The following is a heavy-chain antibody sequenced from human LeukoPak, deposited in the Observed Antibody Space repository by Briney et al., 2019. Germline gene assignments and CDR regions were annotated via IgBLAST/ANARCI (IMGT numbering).Heavy chain of an antibody. CDR1: GGTFSSYA. D-gene: IGHD3-22*01. Sequence: SVKVSCKASGGTFSSYAISWVRQAPGQGLEWMGRIIPILGIANYAQKFQGRVTVTADKSTSTAYMELSSLRYEDTAVYYCARASPYYYDSSGYSTRRNYYYYGMDVWGQGTTVTVSS. CDR2: IIPILGIA. CDR3: ARASPYYYDSSGYSTRRNYYYYGMDV. V-gene: IGHV1-69*04. J-gene: IGHJ6*02.